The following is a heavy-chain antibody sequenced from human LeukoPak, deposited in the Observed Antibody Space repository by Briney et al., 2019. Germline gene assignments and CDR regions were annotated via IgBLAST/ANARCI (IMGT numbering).Heavy chain of an antibody. D-gene: IGHD3-10*01. CDR3: TSSYGYYFDY. CDR2: IKQDGSEK. CDR1: GFTFSSYW. Sequence: QPEGSLRLSCAASGFTFSSYWMSWVRQAPGKGLEWVANIKQDGSEKYYVDSVKGRFTISRDNAKNSLYLQMNSLRAEDTAVYYCTSSYGYYFDYWGQGTLVTVSS. V-gene: IGHV3-7*01. J-gene: IGHJ4*02.